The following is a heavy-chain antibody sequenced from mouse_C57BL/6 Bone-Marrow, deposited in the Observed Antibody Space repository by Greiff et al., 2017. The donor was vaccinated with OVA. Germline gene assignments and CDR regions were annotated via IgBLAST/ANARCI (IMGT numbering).Heavy chain of an antibody. Sequence: VKLVESGPELVKPGASVKISCKASGYAFSSSWMNWVKQRPGKGLEWIGRIFPGDGDTNYNGKFKGQATLTADKSSSTAYLQLSSLTSEDSAVCFCAQGDYSNYFCWGQGTTLTVSS. V-gene: IGHV1-82*01. D-gene: IGHD2-5*01. J-gene: IGHJ2*01. CDR2: IFPGDGDT. CDR3: AQGDYSNYFC. CDR1: GYAFSSSW.